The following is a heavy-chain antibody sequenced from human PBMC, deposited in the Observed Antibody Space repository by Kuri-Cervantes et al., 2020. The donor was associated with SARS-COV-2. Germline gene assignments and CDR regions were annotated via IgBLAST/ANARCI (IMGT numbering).Heavy chain of an antibody. J-gene: IGHJ4*02. D-gene: IGHD1-26*01. V-gene: IGHV3-30*19. CDR3: ARGQGGSYYGSFDY. CDR2: ISYDGSNK. Sequence: GGSLRLSCAASGFTFSSYGMHWVRQAPGKGLEWVAVISYDGSNKYYADSVKGRFTISRDNSKNTLYLQMNSLRAEDTAVYYCARGQGGSYYGSFDYWGQGTLVTVSS. CDR1: GFTFSSYG.